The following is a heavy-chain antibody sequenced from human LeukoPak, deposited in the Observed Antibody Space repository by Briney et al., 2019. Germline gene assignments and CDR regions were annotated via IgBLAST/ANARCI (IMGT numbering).Heavy chain of an antibody. D-gene: IGHD6-13*01. CDR2: IYYSGST. V-gene: IGHV4-59*08. CDR1: GGSISSYY. J-gene: IGHJ4*02. CDR3: ARHSSSWCFDY. Sequence: SETLSLTCTVSGGSISSYYWSWIRQPPGKGLEWIGHIYYSGSTNYNPSLKSRVTISVDTSKNQFSLKLSSVTAADTAVYYCARHSSSWCFDYWGQGTLVTVSS.